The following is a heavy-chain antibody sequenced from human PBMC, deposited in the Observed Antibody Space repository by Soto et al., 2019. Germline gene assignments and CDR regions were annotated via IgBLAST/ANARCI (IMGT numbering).Heavy chain of an antibody. J-gene: IGHJ4*02. CDR3: AKVSVAGTYRFDS. Sequence: LSLTCDVSGVSITSTNWWSWVRQPPGRGLEWIGEIFHLGNTNYNPSLKSRVILSIDKSKNQFSLKVSSVTAADTAVYYCAKVSVAGTYRFDSWGQGTLVTVSS. D-gene: IGHD6-19*01. V-gene: IGHV4-4*02. CDR2: IFHLGNT. CDR1: GVSITSTNW.